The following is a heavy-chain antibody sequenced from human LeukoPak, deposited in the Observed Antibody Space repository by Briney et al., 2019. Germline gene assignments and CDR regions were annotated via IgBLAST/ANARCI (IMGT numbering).Heavy chain of an antibody. V-gene: IGHV4-59*08. CDR3: ARQSTSNWYLDY. D-gene: IGHD2-2*01. CDR1: GGSISSYY. Sequence: PSETLSLTCSVSGGSISSYYWSWIRQPPGKGLEWIGYIYYTGSTNYNPSLKSRVTISVDTSKNQFSLKLSSVTAADTAVYYCARQSTSNWYLDYWGQGTLVTVSS. CDR2: IYYTGST. J-gene: IGHJ4*02.